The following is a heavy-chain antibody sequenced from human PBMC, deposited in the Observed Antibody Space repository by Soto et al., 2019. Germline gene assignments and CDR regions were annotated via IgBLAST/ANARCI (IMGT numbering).Heavy chain of an antibody. CDR1: GFTFSSYV. J-gene: IGHJ6*02. V-gene: IGHV3-23*01. Sequence: GGSLRLSCAASGFTFSSYVMSWVRQAPGKGLEWVSGISGSGGTTYYADSVKGRFTISRDNSKNTLYLQMNSLRAEDTAVYYCAKALQPKVPRSLWGYDSSGPWPYYYYYGMDVWGQGTTVTVSS. CDR3: AKALQPKVPRSLWGYDSSGPWPYYYYYGMDV. CDR2: ISGSGGTT. D-gene: IGHD3-22*01.